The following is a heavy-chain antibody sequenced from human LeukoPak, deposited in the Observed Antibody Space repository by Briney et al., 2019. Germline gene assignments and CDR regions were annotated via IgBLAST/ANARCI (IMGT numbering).Heavy chain of an antibody. Sequence: ASVKVSCKASGYTFTSYYMHWVRQAPGQGLEWMGIINPSGGSTSYAQKFQGRVTMTRDTSTSTVYMELSSLRSEDTAVYYCARAGVVGATKNWFDPWGQGTLVTVSS. CDR1: GYTFTSYY. J-gene: IGHJ5*02. CDR3: ARAGVVGATKNWFDP. D-gene: IGHD1-26*01. CDR2: INPSGGST. V-gene: IGHV1-46*01.